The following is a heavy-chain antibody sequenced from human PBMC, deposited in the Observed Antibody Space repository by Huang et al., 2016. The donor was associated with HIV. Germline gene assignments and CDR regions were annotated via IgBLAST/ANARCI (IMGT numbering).Heavy chain of an antibody. CDR3: ARLESTAMTY. D-gene: IGHD5-18*01. Sequence: QMQLQESGPGLVKPSETLSLTCIVSGGSVSSSIYYWVWIRQSPGKGLEWIGSIYYTWRTSYNPSLKSRVTIAVDTSKNHFSLRLISVTAADTAVYYCARLESTAMTYWGQGTLVTVSS. CDR1: GGSVSSSIYY. V-gene: IGHV4-39*02. J-gene: IGHJ4*02. CDR2: IYYTWRT.